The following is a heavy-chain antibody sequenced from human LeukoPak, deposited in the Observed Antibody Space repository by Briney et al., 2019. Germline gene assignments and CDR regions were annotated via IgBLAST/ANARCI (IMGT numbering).Heavy chain of an antibody. CDR2: INPSGGST. D-gene: IGHD6-19*01. Sequence: GASVKVSCKASGYTFTGYYMHWVRQAPGQGLEWMGWINPSGGSTSYAQKFQGRVTMTRDTSTSTVYMELSSLRSEDTAVYYCARRSAVDAFDIWGQGTMVTVSS. CDR1: GYTFTGYY. CDR3: ARRSAVDAFDI. J-gene: IGHJ3*02. V-gene: IGHV1-46*03.